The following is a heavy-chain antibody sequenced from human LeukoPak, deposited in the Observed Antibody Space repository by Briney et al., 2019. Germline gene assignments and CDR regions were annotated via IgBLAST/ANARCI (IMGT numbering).Heavy chain of an antibody. CDR1: GFTFGSYA. V-gene: IGHV3-23*01. CDR3: ARDAERTIFGVVIPNYIRHGMDV. CDR2: ISGSGGNT. J-gene: IGHJ6*02. Sequence: PGGSLRLSCAASGFTFGSYAMSWVRQAPGKGLEWVSAISGSGGNTYYADSVKGRFTISRDNAKNSLYLQMNSLRAEDTAVYYCARDAERTIFGVVIPNYIRHGMDVWGQGTTVTVSS. D-gene: IGHD3-3*01.